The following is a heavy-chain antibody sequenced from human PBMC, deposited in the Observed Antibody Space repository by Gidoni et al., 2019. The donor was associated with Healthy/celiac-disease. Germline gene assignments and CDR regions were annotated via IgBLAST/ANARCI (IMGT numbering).Heavy chain of an antibody. V-gene: IGHV3-33*01. CDR1: GFTFSSYG. D-gene: IGHD1-20*01. CDR2: IWYDGSNK. CDR3: ARSKLTGTTDY. Sequence: QVQLVESGGGVVQPGRSLRRSCAASGFTFSSYGMHWVRQAPGKGLEWVAVIWYDGSNKYYADSVKGRFTISRDNSKNTLYLQMNSLRAEDTAVYYCARSKLTGTTDYWGQGTLVTVSS. J-gene: IGHJ4*02.